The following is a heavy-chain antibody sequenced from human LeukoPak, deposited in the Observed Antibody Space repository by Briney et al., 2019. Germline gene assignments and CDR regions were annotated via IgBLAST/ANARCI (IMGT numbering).Heavy chain of an antibody. V-gene: IGHV4-59*01. D-gene: IGHD5-24*01. CDR1: GDSISSYY. CDR3: ARGAGDGYNSLEY. Sequence: SETLSLTCNVSGDSISSYYWSWIRQPPGKGLEWIGYIYYSGSANYNPSLKSRVTISVDTSRNQFSLELSSVTAADTAFYYCARGAGDGYNSLEYWGQGTLVTVSS. J-gene: IGHJ4*02. CDR2: IYYSGSA.